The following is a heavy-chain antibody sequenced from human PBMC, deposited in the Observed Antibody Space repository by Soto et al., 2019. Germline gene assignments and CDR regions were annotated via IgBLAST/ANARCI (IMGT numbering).Heavy chain of an antibody. J-gene: IGHJ3*02. CDR2: IYYSGST. CDR3: ATRDGYNSNAFDI. Sequence: PSETLSLTCTVSGGSVSSGSYYWIWIRQPPGKGLEWIGYIYYSGSTNYNPSLKSRVTISVDTSKNQFSLKLSSVTTADTAVYYCATRDGYNSNAFDIWGQGTMVTVSS. CDR1: GGSVSSGSYY. V-gene: IGHV4-61*01. D-gene: IGHD5-12*01.